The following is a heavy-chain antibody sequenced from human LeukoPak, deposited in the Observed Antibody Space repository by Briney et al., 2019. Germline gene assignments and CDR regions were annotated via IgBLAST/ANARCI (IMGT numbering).Heavy chain of an antibody. CDR1: AFTFSDYS. D-gene: IGHD1-26*01. CDR3: ARDRLKSGSYYFDY. V-gene: IGHV3-48*01. Sequence: GGSLRLSCAASAFTFSDYSMNWVRQAPGKGLEWVSYISGRSSTIYYADSVKGRFTISRDNAKSSMYLQMNSLRAEDTAVYYCARDRLKSGSYYFDYWGQGTLVTASS. CDR2: ISGRSSTI. J-gene: IGHJ4*02.